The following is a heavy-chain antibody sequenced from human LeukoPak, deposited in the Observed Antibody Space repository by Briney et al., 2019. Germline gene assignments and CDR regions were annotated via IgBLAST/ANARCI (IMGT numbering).Heavy chain of an antibody. CDR3: ARSTDY. V-gene: IGHV4-38-2*01. J-gene: IGHJ4*02. CDR1: GYSISSGYY. CDR2: IYHSGST. Sequence: PSETLSLTCAVSGYSISSGYYRGWIRQPPGKGLEWIGSIYHSGSTYYNPSLKSRVTISVDTSKNQFSLKLSSVTAADTAVYYCARSTDYWGQGTLVTVSS. D-gene: IGHD2-2*01.